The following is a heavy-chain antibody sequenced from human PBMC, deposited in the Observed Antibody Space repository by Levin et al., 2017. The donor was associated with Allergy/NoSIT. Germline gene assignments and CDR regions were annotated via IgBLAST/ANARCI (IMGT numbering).Heavy chain of an antibody. CDR2: IKTKSDGGTT. V-gene: IGHV3-15*01. CDR3: TTDFDSWVTYRNLDY. Sequence: GGSLRLSCAASGFTFSDAWMSWVRQAPGKGLEWVGHIKTKSDGGTTDYATPVKGRFTISRDDSKNTLYLQMNSLKTEDTAVYSCTTDFDSWVTYRNLDYWGQGTLVTVSS. J-gene: IGHJ4*02. CDR1: GFTFSDAW. D-gene: IGHD3-16*02.